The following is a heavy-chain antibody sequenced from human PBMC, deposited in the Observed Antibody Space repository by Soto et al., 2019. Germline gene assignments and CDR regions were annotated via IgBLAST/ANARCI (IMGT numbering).Heavy chain of an antibody. Sequence: CKASGYTFTSYALHWVLQAPGQRLEWMGWINPGNGNTRYSQKFQGRVTITRDTSASTAYMELSSLRSEDTAVYYCASAGYCSGGSCSHAIDYWGQGTLVTVSS. D-gene: IGHD2-15*01. CDR3: ASAGYCSGGSCSHAIDY. CDR2: INPGNGNT. J-gene: IGHJ4*02. V-gene: IGHV1-3*01. CDR1: GYTFTSYA.